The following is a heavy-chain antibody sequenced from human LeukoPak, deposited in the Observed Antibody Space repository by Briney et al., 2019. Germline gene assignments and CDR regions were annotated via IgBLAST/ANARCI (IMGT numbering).Heavy chain of an antibody. J-gene: IGHJ4*02. CDR2: ISSSDSNI. CDR1: GFTFSSYE. V-gene: IGHV3-48*03. Sequence: GGSLRLSCAASGFTFSSYEMNWVRQAPGKGLEWVSYISSSDSNIYYADSVKGRFTIFRDNAKNSLYLQMNSLRAGDTAVYYCARTIEMATISYFDYWGQGTLVTVSS. D-gene: IGHD5-24*01. CDR3: ARTIEMATISYFDY.